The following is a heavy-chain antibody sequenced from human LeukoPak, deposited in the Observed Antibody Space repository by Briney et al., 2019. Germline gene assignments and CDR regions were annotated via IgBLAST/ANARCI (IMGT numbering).Heavy chain of an antibody. J-gene: IGHJ4*02. CDR2: INPNSGGT. CDR3: ARDGTGVYNLVQY. V-gene: IGHV1-2*02. CDR1: GYTFTGYY. D-gene: IGHD5-24*01. Sequence: GASVKVSCKASGYTFTGYYMHWVRQAPGQGLEWMGWINPNSGGTNYAQKFQGRVTMTRDTSISAVYMELSRLRSDDTAVYYCARDGTGVYNLVQYWGQGTLLTVSS.